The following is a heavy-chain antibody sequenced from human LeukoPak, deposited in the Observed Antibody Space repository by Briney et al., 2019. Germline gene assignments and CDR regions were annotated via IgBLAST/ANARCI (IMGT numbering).Heavy chain of an antibody. CDR2: ISGSGDSI. CDR1: GFTFSSYA. Sequence: PGGSLRLSCAASGFTFSSYAMRWVRQAPGKGLEWVSSISGSGDSIYYADSVKGRFTISRDNSKNTVYLQMNSLRADDTAVYYCTKASAYYFDYWGQGNLVTVSS. D-gene: IGHD3-3*01. J-gene: IGHJ4*02. V-gene: IGHV3-23*01. CDR3: TKASAYYFDY.